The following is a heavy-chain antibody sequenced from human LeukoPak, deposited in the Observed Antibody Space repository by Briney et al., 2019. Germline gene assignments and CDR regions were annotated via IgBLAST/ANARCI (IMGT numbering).Heavy chain of an antibody. Sequence: GSSVKVSCKASGGTFSSYAISWVRQASGQGLEWMGRIIPILGIANYAQKFQGRVTITADKSTSTAYMELSSLRSEDTAVYYCAREGYSSGWYSSNWFDPWGQGTPVTVSS. D-gene: IGHD6-19*01. CDR1: GGTFSSYA. CDR3: AREGYSSGWYSSNWFDP. J-gene: IGHJ5*02. CDR2: IIPILGIA. V-gene: IGHV1-69*04.